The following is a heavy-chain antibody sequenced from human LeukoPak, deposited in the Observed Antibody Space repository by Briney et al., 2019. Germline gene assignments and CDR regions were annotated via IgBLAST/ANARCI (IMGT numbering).Heavy chain of an antibody. V-gene: IGHV4-30-4*01. J-gene: IGHJ5*02. Sequence: SQTLSLTCTVSGGSFSRGDYYWSWIPRPPGKGLEWFGSTYYSGSTFYNPSLESRLTISVDTSKNQFSLKLSSMTAADTAVYYCASEFASCSGGRCYSGWFDPWGQGILVTVSS. D-gene: IGHD2-15*01. CDR3: ASEFASCSGGRCYSGWFDP. CDR2: TYYSGST. CDR1: GGSFSRGDYY.